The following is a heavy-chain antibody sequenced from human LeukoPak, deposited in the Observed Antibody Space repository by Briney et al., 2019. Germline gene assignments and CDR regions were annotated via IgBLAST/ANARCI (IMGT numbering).Heavy chain of an antibody. V-gene: IGHV3-30*04. D-gene: IGHD6-13*01. CDR3: ARRPSSSSWPG. CDR1: GFTFSSYA. J-gene: IGHJ4*02. Sequence: GGSLRLSCAASGFTFSSYAMHWVRQAPGKGLEWVAVISYDGSNKYYADSVKGRFTISRDNAKNSLYLQMNSLRVEDTAVYYCARRPSSSSWPGWGQGTLVTVSS. CDR2: ISYDGSNK.